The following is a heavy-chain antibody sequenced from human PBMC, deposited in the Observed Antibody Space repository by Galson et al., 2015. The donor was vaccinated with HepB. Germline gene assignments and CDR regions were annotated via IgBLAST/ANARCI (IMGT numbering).Heavy chain of an antibody. D-gene: IGHD3-22*01. V-gene: IGHV3-73*01. CDR1: GFTFSGPA. CDR3: VRVGDLSGYSSC. Sequence: SLRLSCAGPGFTFSGPAMHWVRQASGQRLEWIGRIGSESYNYATAYTASVKGRFTISRDDSKNTAFLQMNSLRTEDTAVYYCVRVGDLSGYSSCWGQGTLVTVSS. CDR2: IGSESYNYAT. J-gene: IGHJ4*02.